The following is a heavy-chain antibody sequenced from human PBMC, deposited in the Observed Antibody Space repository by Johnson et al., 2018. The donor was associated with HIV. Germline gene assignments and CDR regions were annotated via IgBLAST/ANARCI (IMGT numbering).Heavy chain of an antibody. CDR2: IGGSGVGT. CDR1: GFTFSRYT. V-gene: IGHV3-23*01. J-gene: IGHJ3*02. CDR3: ARACRDGYTCDAFDI. Sequence: VQVLESGGGVVQPGGSLRLSCAASGFTFSRYTLHWVRQAPGKGLEWVSAIGGSGVGTYYADSVKGRFTISRDNSKNTLYLQMNSLRAEDTALYYCARACRDGYTCDAFDIWGQGTLVTVSS. D-gene: IGHD5-24*01.